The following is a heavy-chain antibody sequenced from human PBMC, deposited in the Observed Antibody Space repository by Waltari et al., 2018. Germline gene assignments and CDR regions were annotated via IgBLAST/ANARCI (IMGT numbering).Heavy chain of an antibody. J-gene: IGHJ3*02. Sequence: EVQLVESGGGLVQPGGSLRLSCAASGFTLSSYWMSWVRQAPGKGLEWVANIMTDGSEEDYVDSVRGRFTISRDNAKNSLFLQMNSLRPEDTAVYYCARDQWFAFDIWGQGTMVTVSS. CDR3: ARDQWFAFDI. CDR2: IMTDGSEE. CDR1: GFTLSSYW. V-gene: IGHV3-7*01. D-gene: IGHD3-22*01.